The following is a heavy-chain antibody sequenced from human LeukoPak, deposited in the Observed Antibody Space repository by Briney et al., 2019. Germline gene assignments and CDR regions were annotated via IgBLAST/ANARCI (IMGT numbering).Heavy chain of an antibody. Sequence: SETLSLTCTVSGGSISSYYWSWIRQPPGKGLEWIGYIYYSGSTNYNPSLKSRVTISVDTSKNQFSLKLSSVTAADTAVYYCARCRDYGPHYFDYWGEETLVTVSS. CDR3: ARCRDYGPHYFDY. CDR2: IYYSGST. D-gene: IGHD4-17*01. CDR1: GGSISSYY. V-gene: IGHV4-59*01. J-gene: IGHJ4*02.